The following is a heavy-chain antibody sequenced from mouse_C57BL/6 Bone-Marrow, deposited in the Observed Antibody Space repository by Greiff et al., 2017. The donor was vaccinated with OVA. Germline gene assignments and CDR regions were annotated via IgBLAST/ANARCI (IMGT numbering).Heavy chain of an antibody. J-gene: IGHJ2*01. V-gene: IGHV1-67*01. D-gene: IGHD2-4*01. CDR2: ISPYYGDA. CDR1: GYTFTDYA. Sequence: VKLMESGPELVRPGVSVKISCKGSGYTFTDYAMHWVKQSPAKSLEWIGVISPYYGDASYNQKFKDKATLTGDKSSSTAYMELARLTSEDSAVYDCAGRCIYYDYDGGYYCDGWGQGTTLTVSS. CDR3: AGRCIYYDYDGGYYCDG.